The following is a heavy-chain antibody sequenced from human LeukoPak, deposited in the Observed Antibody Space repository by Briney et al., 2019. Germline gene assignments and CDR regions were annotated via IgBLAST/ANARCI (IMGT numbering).Heavy chain of an antibody. J-gene: IGHJ5*02. CDR2: IYFSGST. D-gene: IGHD5-12*01. CDR3: ARDRGYSGYDKSNNWFDP. Sequence: SETLSLTCTVSGGSISYSNSYWGWIRQPPGKGLEWIGNIYFSGSTYYKQSLKSRVTISVDTSKNQFSLKLSSVTAADTAVYYCARDRGYSGYDKSNNWFDPWGQGTLVTVSS. V-gene: IGHV4-39*07. CDR1: GGSISYSNSY.